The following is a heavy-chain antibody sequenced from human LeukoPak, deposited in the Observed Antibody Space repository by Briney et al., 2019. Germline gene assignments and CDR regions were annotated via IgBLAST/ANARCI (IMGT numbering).Heavy chain of an antibody. V-gene: IGHV4-4*02. CDR1: GGSISSNNW. D-gene: IGHD5-12*01. CDR3: VTRGNVANFAS. Sequence: SGTLSLTCAVSGGSISSNNWWSWVRQPPGKGLEWIGESYPQGATTYNPSLKRRVTMSVDKSKDQFSPQLSSVTAADTAVYYCVTRGNVANFASWGQGILVTVSS. J-gene: IGHJ4*02. CDR2: SYPQGAT.